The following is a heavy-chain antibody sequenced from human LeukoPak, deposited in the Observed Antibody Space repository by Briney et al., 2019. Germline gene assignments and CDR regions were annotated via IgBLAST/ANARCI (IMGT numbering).Heavy chain of an antibody. J-gene: IGHJ4*02. D-gene: IGHD6-13*01. CDR1: GFTFSSYS. CDR2: ISSSSSTI. V-gene: IGHV3-48*01. Sequence: GGSLRLSCAASGFTFSSYSMNWVRQAPGKGLEWVSYISSSSSTIYYADSVKGRFTISRDNAKNSLYLQMNSLRVEDTAVYYCARDRGYSSSWYNFDYWGQGTLVTVSS. CDR3: ARDRGYSSSWYNFDY.